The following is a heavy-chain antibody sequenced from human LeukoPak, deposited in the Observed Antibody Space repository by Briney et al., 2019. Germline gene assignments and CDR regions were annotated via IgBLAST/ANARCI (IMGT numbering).Heavy chain of an antibody. CDR1: GFTFSSYS. J-gene: IGHJ4*02. CDR2: IKQDGSER. D-gene: IGHD2-15*01. Sequence: GGSLRLSCAASGFTFSSYSMNWVRQAPGKGLEWVANIKQDGSERYYVDSVKGRFTISRDNAKNSLYLQMNSLRAVDTAVYYCARGPSGGNGFSYWGLGTLVTVSS. CDR3: ARGPSGGNGFSY. V-gene: IGHV3-7*04.